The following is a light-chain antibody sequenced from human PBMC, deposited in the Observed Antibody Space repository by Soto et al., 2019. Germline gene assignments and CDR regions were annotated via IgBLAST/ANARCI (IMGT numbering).Light chain of an antibody. J-gene: IGKJ5*01. V-gene: IGKV3-15*01. Sequence: EVVMTQSPATLSVSPGERVTLSCRSSQSVADNLAWFQQKPGQGPRLLIYGASTRATGIPARFSGSGSEQDFTPNISSLRSEDSAVYHCQQYNNWPITVGQGTRLEI. CDR3: QQYNNWPIT. CDR1: QSVADN. CDR2: GAS.